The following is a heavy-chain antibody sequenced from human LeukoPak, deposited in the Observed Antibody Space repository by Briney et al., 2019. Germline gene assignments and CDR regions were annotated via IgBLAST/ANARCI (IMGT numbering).Heavy chain of an antibody. CDR2: INPNSGGT. CDR1: GYTFTGYY. J-gene: IGHJ4*02. CDR3: ARDRYDILTGYYFLYYFDY. V-gene: IGHV1-2*02. Sequence: AKVSCKASGYTFTGYYMHWVRQAPGQGLEWMGWINPNSGGTNYAQKFQGRVTMTRDTSISTAYMELSRLRSDDTAVYYCARDRYDILTGYYFLYYFDYWGQGTLVTVSS. D-gene: IGHD3-9*01.